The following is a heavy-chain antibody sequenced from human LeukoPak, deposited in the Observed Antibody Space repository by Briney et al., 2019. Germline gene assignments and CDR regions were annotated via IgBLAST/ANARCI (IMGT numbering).Heavy chain of an antibody. J-gene: IGHJ5*02. CDR3: ARLLRVGYCSTTTCNWFDP. D-gene: IGHD2-2*03. V-gene: IGHV4-39*07. CDR1: GGSISSTSYY. CDR2: IYYSGST. Sequence: SETLSLTCVVSGGSISSTSYYWGWIRQPPGKGLEWIGSIYYSGSTYYSPSLKSRVTISVGTPKNQFSLKLSSVTAADTAVYYCARLLRVGYCSTTTCNWFDPWGQGTLVTVSS.